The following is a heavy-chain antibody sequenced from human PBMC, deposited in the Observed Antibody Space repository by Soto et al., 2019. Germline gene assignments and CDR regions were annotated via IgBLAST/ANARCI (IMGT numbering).Heavy chain of an antibody. CDR1: GFTFSSHW. CDR3: SRGSDRDYLQDY. V-gene: IGHV3-74*01. D-gene: IGHD3-10*01. CDR2: INTDGSTT. Sequence: GGSLRLSCAASGFTFSSHWMHWVRQAPGKGLVWVSRINTDGSTTNYADSVKGRFSISRDNARNTVYLQMNSLRAEDTALYSCSRGSDRDYLQDYWGQGALVTVSS. J-gene: IGHJ4*02.